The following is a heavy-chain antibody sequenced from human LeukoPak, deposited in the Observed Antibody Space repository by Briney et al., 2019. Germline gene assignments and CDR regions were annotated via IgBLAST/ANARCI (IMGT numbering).Heavy chain of an antibody. V-gene: IGHV3-23*01. D-gene: IGHD2-15*01. CDR2: ISGSGSST. Sequence: GGSLRLSCAASGFTFSSYVVGWVRQAPGKGLEWVSAISGSGSSTYYADSVKGRFTISRDNSKNTLYLQMNSLRAEDTAVYYCAGILGYCSGGSCPIKDYWGQGTLVTVSS. CDR3: AGILGYCSGGSCPIKDY. CDR1: GFTFSSYV. J-gene: IGHJ4*02.